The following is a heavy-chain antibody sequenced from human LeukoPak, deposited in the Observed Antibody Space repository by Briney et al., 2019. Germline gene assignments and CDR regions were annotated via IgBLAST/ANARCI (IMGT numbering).Heavy chain of an antibody. CDR1: GGSISSYY. CDR3: ARDDYGSGILGY. J-gene: IGHJ4*02. D-gene: IGHD3-10*01. CDR2: IYYSGST. V-gene: IGHV4-59*01. Sequence: SETLSLTCTVSGGSISSYYWSWIRQPPGKGLEWIGYIYYSGSTNYNPSLKSRVTISVDTSKNQFSLMLSSVTAADTAVYYCARDDYGSGILGYWGQGTLVTVSS.